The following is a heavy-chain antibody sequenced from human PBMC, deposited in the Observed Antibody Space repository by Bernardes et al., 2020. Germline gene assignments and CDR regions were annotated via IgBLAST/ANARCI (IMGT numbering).Heavy chain of an antibody. CDR2: ISSSSSYI. Sequence: GGSLRLSCAASGFTFSSYSMNWVRQAPGKGLEWVSSISSSSSYIYYADSVKGRFTISRDNAKNSLYLQMNSLRAEDTAVYYCARDAYGRYCSSTSCYRGWFDPWGQGTLVTVSS. V-gene: IGHV3-21*01. CDR3: ARDAYGRYCSSTSCYRGWFDP. D-gene: IGHD2-2*01. CDR1: GFTFSSYS. J-gene: IGHJ5*02.